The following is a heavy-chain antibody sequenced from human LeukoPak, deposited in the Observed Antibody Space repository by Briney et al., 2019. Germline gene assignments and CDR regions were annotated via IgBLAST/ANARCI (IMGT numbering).Heavy chain of an antibody. J-gene: IGHJ4*02. D-gene: IGHD1-26*01. CDR1: GFTFSRYS. Sequence: PGGSLRLSCAASGFTFSRYSMNWVRQAPGKGLEWVSSISSSGNFIYYADSVKGRFTIPRDNFKNIVYLEMNSLRAEDTATYYCAKVTWESRPPDCNSWGPGTLVTVSS. CDR3: AKVTWESRPPDCNS. CDR2: ISSSGNFI. V-gene: IGHV3-21*04.